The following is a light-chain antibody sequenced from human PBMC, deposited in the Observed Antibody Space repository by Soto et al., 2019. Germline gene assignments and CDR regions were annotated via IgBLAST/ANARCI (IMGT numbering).Light chain of an antibody. CDR1: RSFASSY. Sequence: EIVLTQSPVTLSLSPGERATLSCRASRSFASSYLGWYQQKPGQAPRLLIYAASTRATGVPDKFRGSGSGTDFTLIISRLEPEDFAVYYCQQYASSLTFGGGTKVDIK. CDR3: QQYASSLT. CDR2: AAS. J-gene: IGKJ4*01. V-gene: IGKV3-20*01.